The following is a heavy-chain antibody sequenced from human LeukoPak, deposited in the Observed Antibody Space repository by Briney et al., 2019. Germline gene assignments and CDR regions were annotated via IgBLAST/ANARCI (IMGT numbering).Heavy chain of an antibody. CDR1: GFTFSSYA. CDR2: ISGSGGST. D-gene: IGHD3-3*01. J-gene: IGHJ4*02. Sequence: GGSLRLSCAASGFTFSSYAMSWVRQAPGKGLEWVSTISGSGGSTYYADSVKGRFTISRDNSKNTLYLQMNSLRAEDTAVYYCAKEYYDFWSGYYSGSYYFDYWGQGTLVTVSS. V-gene: IGHV3-23*01. CDR3: AKEYYDFWSGYYSGSYYFDY.